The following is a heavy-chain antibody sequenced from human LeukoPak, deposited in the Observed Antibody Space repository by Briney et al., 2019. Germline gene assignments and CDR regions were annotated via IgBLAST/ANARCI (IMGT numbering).Heavy chain of an antibody. CDR1: GFTFSYAA. CDR3: AKDIQCAY. V-gene: IGHV3-23*01. D-gene: IGHD2-21*01. CDR2: ISASGGNT. J-gene: IGHJ4*02. Sequence: GGSLRLSCVASGFTFSYAAMNWVRQAPGKGLQWVSLISASGGNTYYADSVKGRFTISRDNSKNTLYLQMNSLRADDTAVYYCAKDIQCAYWGGGTLVVVSS.